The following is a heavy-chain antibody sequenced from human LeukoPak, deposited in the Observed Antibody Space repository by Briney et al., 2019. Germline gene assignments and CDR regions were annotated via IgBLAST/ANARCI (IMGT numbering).Heavy chain of an antibody. J-gene: IGHJ3*02. D-gene: IGHD6-19*01. CDR1: GFTFSSYE. V-gene: IGHV3-48*03. CDR3: ARRRSSGWYSGAFDI. CDR2: ISSSGSTI. Sequence: GGSLRLSCAASGFTFSSYEMNWVRQAPGKGLEWVSYISSSGSTIYYADSVEGRFTISRDNAKNSLYLQMNSLRAEDTAVYYCARRRSSGWYSGAFDIWGQGTMVTVSS.